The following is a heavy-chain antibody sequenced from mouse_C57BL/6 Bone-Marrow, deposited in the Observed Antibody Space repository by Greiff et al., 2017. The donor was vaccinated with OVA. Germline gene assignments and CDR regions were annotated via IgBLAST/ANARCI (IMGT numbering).Heavy chain of an antibody. CDR1: GFTFSSYA. V-gene: IGHV5-4*01. CDR3: ARDYYQDY. Sequence: EVQLVESGGGLVKPGGSLKLSCAASGFTFSSYAMSWVRQTPEKRLEWVATISDGGSYTYYPDNVKGRFTISRDNAKNNLYLQMSHLKSEDTAMYYCARDYYQDYWGQGTTLTVSP. CDR2: ISDGGSYT. D-gene: IGHD2-1*01. J-gene: IGHJ2*01.